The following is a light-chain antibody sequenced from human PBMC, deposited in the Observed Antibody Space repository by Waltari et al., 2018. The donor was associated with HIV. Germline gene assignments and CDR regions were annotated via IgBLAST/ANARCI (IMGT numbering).Light chain of an antibody. Sequence: QSALTQPASVSGSPGQSITISCTGTSSDVGAYNYVSWYQQHPDKAPKLMIYEVSNRPSGVSNRFSGSKSVNTASLTISGLQAEDEADYYCSSYTTTRTLVFGGGTKLTVL. CDR1: SSDVGAYNY. V-gene: IGLV2-14*01. CDR2: EVS. CDR3: SSYTTTRTLV. J-gene: IGLJ2*01.